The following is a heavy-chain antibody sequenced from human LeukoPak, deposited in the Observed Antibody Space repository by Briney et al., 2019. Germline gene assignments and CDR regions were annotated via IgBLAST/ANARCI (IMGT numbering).Heavy chain of an antibody. D-gene: IGHD3-10*01. V-gene: IGHV3-7*01. Sequence: PGGSLRLSCAASGFTFSDYQMSWIRQAPGKGLEWVANIKQDGSEKYYVDSVKGRFTISRDNAKNSLYLQMNSLRAEDTAVYYCARVRVSGMWWFGDKTDAFDIWGQGTMVTVSS. CDR1: GFTFSDYQ. CDR2: IKQDGSEK. J-gene: IGHJ3*02. CDR3: ARVRVSGMWWFGDKTDAFDI.